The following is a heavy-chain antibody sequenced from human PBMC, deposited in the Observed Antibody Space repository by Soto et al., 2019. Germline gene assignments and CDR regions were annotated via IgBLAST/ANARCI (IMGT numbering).Heavy chain of an antibody. J-gene: IGHJ3*02. V-gene: IGHV4-39*01. CDR2: IYYSGST. D-gene: IGHD2-2*01. CDR1: GGSISSSSYY. Sequence: PSETLSLTCTVSGGSISSSSYYWGWIRQPPGKGLEWIGSIYYSGSTYYNPSLKSRVTISVDTSKNQFSLKLSSVTAADTAVYYCARHQPRYCSSTSCYDGDAFDIWGQGTMVTVSS. CDR3: ARHQPRYCSSTSCYDGDAFDI.